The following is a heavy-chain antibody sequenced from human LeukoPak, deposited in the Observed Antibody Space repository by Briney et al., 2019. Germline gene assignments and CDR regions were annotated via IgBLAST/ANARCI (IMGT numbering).Heavy chain of an antibody. CDR2: INPSGGST. V-gene: IGHV1-46*01. D-gene: IGHD5-18*01. J-gene: IGHJ6*03. Sequence: ASVKVSCKASGYTFTSYYMHWVRQAPGQGLEWMGIINPSGGSTSYAQKFQGRVTITADESTSTAYMELSSLRSEDTAVYYCARVASVQLWLRGYYYYYMDVWGKGTTVTISS. CDR1: GYTFTSYY. CDR3: ARVASVQLWLRGYYYYYMDV.